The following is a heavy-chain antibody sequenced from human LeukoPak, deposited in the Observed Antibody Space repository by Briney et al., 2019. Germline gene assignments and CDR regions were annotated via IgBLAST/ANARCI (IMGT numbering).Heavy chain of an antibody. CDR2: IYYIGST. J-gene: IGHJ4*02. CDR1: CCSVININYY. CDR3: ARSLYYDRRGHYYRYIDY. Sequence: SETLSLTCTVSCCSVININYYWGWIRQPPGKGLEWIGSIYYIGSTYYSPSLKSRVTISVDTSKNQFSLRLSSVTAADTAVYDCARSLYYDRRGHYYRYIDYWGQGTLVTVSS. V-gene: IGHV4-39*01. D-gene: IGHD3-22*01.